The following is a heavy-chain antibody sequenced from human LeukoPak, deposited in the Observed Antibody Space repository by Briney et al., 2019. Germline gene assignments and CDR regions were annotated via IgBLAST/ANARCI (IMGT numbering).Heavy chain of an antibody. CDR2: ISYDGNKK. CDR1: GFTFSSYL. J-gene: IGHJ4*02. V-gene: IGHV3-30-3*01. CDR3: ANSMIVLRRNDY. Sequence: QTGGSLRLSCAASGFTFSSYLMHWVRQAPGKRLEWLAVISYDGNKKYYADSVKGRFTVSRDNSNNTLYLQMNSLRAEDTAMYYCANSMIVLRRNDYWGQGTLVTVSS. D-gene: IGHD3-22*01.